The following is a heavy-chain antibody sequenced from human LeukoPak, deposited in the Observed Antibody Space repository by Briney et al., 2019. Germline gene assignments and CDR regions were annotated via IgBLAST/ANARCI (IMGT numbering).Heavy chain of an antibody. J-gene: IGHJ4*02. D-gene: IGHD4-23*01. CDR3: AREMHPATVVTQYYFDY. Sequence: GSLRLSCAASGFTVSSNYMSWVRQPPGKGLEWIGEINHSGSTNYNPSLKSRVTISVDTSKNQFSLKLSSVTAADTAVYYCAREMHPATVVTQYYFDYWGQGTLVTVSS. CDR1: GFTVSSNY. V-gene: IGHV4-34*01. CDR2: INHSGST.